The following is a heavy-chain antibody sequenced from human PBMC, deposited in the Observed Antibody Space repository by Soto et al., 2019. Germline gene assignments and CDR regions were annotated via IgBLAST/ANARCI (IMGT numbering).Heavy chain of an antibody. D-gene: IGHD6-13*01. CDR1: GFTFNNYG. V-gene: IGHV3-33*01. CDR3: ARRQISPPPRGAASARGGMDV. Sequence: QVQLVESGGGVVQPGRSLRLSCAASGFTFNNYGMHWVRQAPGKGLEWVAVIWNDGNGYYYANSVKGRFTISRDNTKNTLNLQMSSLRAEDTDVYYCARRQISPPPRGAASARGGMDVWGQGTTVTVSS. CDR2: IWNDGNGY. J-gene: IGHJ6*02.